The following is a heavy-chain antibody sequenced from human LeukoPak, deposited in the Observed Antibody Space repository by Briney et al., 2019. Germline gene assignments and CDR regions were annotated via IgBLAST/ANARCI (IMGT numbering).Heavy chain of an antibody. CDR2: IASGDSDT. V-gene: IGHV5-51*01. CDR1: GYSFTSHW. CDR3: ARLVVAATRYFDY. Sequence: GGPLKISCKGSGYSFTSHWIAWVRQMPGKGLEWMGIIASGDSDTRYSPSFQGQVIISADKSISTAFLQWSSLKASDTAMYYCARLVVAATRYFDYWGQGTLVTVSS. J-gene: IGHJ4*02. D-gene: IGHD2-15*01.